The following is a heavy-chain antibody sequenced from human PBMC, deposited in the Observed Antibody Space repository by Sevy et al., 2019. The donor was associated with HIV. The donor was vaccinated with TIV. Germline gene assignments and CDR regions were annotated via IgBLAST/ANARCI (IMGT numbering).Heavy chain of an antibody. CDR1: GFTFSNYW. CDR2: IKQDGSEK. CDR3: ARAVRAAGTFDP. Sequence: GGSLRLSCAASGFTFSNYWMSWVRQAPGKGLEWVASIKQDGSEKYYVDSVKGRFTISRDNDKNSLLVQMNSLRAEDTAMYFCARAVRAAGTFDPWGQGTLVTVSS. D-gene: IGHD6-13*01. V-gene: IGHV3-7*01. J-gene: IGHJ5*02.